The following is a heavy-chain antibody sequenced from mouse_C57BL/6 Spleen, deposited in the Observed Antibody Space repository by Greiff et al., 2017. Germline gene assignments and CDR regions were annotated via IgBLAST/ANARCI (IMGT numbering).Heavy chain of an antibody. D-gene: IGHD1-1*01. J-gene: IGHJ4*01. V-gene: IGHV1-62-2*01. Sequence: QVQLQQSGAELAKPGASVKLSCKASGYTFTEYTIHWVKQRSGQGLEWIGWFYPGSGSIKYNEKFKDKATLTADKSSSTVYMELSRLTSEDSAVYFCARHGDYYGSEKPPGPYAMDYWGQGTSVTVSS. CDR3: ARHGDYYGSEKPPGPYAMDY. CDR1: GYTFTEYT. CDR2: FYPGSGSI.